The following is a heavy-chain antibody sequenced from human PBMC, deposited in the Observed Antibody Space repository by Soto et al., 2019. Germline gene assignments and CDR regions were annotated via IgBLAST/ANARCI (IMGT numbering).Heavy chain of an antibody. CDR1: GDTFTNYY. Sequence: QVQLMQSGAEVKKPGASVKVSCKASGDTFTNYYIHWVRQAPGQGLEWMGTVNPSGGHTTYAQHFLGRVTSTRDTSTSPLYNERTSLTSDYTALYYCARGGHVVVVTAALDYWGQGTLVTVSS. V-gene: IGHV1-46*01. J-gene: IGHJ4*02. CDR2: VNPSGGHT. D-gene: IGHD2-21*02. CDR3: ARGGHVVVVTAALDY.